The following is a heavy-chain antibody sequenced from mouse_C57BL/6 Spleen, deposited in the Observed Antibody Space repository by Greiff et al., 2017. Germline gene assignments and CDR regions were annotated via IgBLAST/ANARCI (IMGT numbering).Heavy chain of an antibody. V-gene: IGHV3-6*01. CDR2: ISYDGSN. CDR1: GYSITSGYY. J-gene: IGHJ1*03. D-gene: IGHD1-1*01. CDR3: ARVYYYGSSLYWYFDV. Sequence: EVHLVESGPGLVKPSQSLSLTCSVTGYSITSGYYWNWIRQFPGNKLEWMGYISYDGSNNYNPSLKNRISITRDTSKNQFFLKLNSVTTEDTATYYCARVYYYGSSLYWYFDVWGTGTTVTVSS.